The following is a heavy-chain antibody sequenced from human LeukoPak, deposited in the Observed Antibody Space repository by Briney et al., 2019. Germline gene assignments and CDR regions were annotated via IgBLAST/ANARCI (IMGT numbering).Heavy chain of an antibody. CDR3: ARIGYTVSCEYDYYYYMDV. CDR2: INHNGGT. V-gene: IGHV4-34*01. D-gene: IGHD4-17*01. CDR1: GGSFSGYF. Sequence: SETLSLTCAVYGGSFSGYFWSWIRQPPGKGLEWSGDINHNGGTNYNPSLKSRLTIYADTSKNQFSLKLSSVTAADTAVYYCARIGYTVSCEYDYYYYMDVWGKGTTVTVSS. J-gene: IGHJ6*03.